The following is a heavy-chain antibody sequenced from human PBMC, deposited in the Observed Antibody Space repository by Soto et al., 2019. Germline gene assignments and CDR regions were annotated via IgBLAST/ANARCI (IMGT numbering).Heavy chain of an antibody. CDR1: GGSISSGGYY. D-gene: IGHD2-2*02. V-gene: IGHV4-31*03. CDR2: IYYSGST. CDR3: ASSSPLGYCSSTSCYTSGWCNWFDP. J-gene: IGHJ5*02. Sequence: ASETLSLTCTVSGGSISSGGYYWSWIRQHPGKGLEWIGYIYYSGSTYYNPSLKSRVTISVDTSKNQFSLKLSSVTAADTAVYYCASSSPLGYCSSTSCYTSGWCNWFDPWGQGTPVTVSS.